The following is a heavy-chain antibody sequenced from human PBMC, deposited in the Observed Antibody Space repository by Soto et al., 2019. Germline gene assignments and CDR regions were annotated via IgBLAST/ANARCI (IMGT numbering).Heavy chain of an antibody. J-gene: IGHJ3*02. CDR3: AGIVGATTIDAFDI. D-gene: IGHD1-26*01. V-gene: IGHV1-24*01. Sequence: ASVKVSCKVSGYTLTELSMHWVRQAPGKGLEWMGGFDPEDGETIYAQKFQGRVTMTADKSTDTAYMELSSLRSEDTAVYYCAGIVGATTIDAFDIWGQGTMVTVSS. CDR2: FDPEDGET. CDR1: GYTLTELS.